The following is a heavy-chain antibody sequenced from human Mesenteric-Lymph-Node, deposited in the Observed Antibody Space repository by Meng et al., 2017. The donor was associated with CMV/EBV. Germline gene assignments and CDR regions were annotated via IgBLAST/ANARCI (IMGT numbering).Heavy chain of an antibody. D-gene: IGHD1-7*01. CDR3: ARDSVSNWNYEYYFDY. J-gene: IGHJ4*02. V-gene: IGHV3-21*01. CDR1: GFTFSTYG. Sequence: GGSLRLSCAASGFTFSTYGMNWVRQAPGKGLEWVSSISSSSSYIYYADSVKGRFTISRDNAKNSLYLQMNSLRAEDTAVYYCARDSVSNWNYEYYFDYWGQGTLVTVSS. CDR2: ISSSSSYI.